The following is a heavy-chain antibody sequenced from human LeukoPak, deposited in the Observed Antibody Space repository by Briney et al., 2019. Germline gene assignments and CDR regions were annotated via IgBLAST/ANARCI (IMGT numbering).Heavy chain of an antibody. CDR2: ISYDGSNK. CDR3: ARDPDTAIHLDY. D-gene: IGHD5-18*01. V-gene: IGHV3-30-3*01. Sequence: GGSLRLSCAASGFTFSTYAIHWVRQAPGKGLEWVALISYDGSNKYYADSVKGRFTISRDNSKNTLYLQMNSLRAEDTAVYYCARDPDTAIHLDYWGQGTLVTVSS. J-gene: IGHJ4*02. CDR1: GFTFSTYA.